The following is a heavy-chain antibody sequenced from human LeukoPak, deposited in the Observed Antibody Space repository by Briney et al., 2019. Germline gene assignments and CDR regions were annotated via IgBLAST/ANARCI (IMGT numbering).Heavy chain of an antibody. CDR3: ARPARYCTNGVCPNWFDP. CDR2: INPSGGSS. D-gene: IGHD2-8*01. Sequence: ASATVSCKASGYTFTSYYMHWVRQAPGQGLEWMGIINPSGGSSSYSQKFQGRVTMTRDTSTSTVYMELSSLRSEDTAVYYCARPARYCTNGVCPNWFDPWGQGTLVTVSS. V-gene: IGHV1-46*01. J-gene: IGHJ5*02. CDR1: GYTFTSYY.